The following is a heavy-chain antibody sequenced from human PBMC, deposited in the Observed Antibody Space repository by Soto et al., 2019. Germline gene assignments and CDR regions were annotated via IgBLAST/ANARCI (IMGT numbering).Heavy chain of an antibody. Sequence: VQLVESGGGLVQPGGSLRLSCAASAFPFSSYAMHWVRQAPGKGLEWVAVISYDGSNQYYADSVKGRFTISRDNSKNTVYLQMNSLRAEDTAVYYCARDLPVRAATGTRWGVGMGVWGQGTTVTVSS. CDR1: AFPFSSYA. D-gene: IGHD6-13*01. V-gene: IGHV3-30-3*01. CDR2: ISYDGSNQ. CDR3: ARDLPVRAATGTRWGVGMGV. J-gene: IGHJ6*02.